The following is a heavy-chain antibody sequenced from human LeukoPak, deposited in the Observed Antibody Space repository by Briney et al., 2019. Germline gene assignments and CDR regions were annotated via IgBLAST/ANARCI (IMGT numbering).Heavy chain of an antibody. CDR1: GGSISSYY. CDR3: ARDRYSSSDRGDYYYGMDV. D-gene: IGHD6-6*01. CDR2: IYYSGST. V-gene: IGHV4-59*01. Sequence: PSETLSLTCTVSGGSISSYYWSWIRQPPGKGLEWIGYIYYSGSTNYNPSLKSRVTISVDTSKNQFSLKLSSVTAADTAVYYCARDRYSSSDRGDYYYGMDVWGQGTTVTVSS. J-gene: IGHJ6*02.